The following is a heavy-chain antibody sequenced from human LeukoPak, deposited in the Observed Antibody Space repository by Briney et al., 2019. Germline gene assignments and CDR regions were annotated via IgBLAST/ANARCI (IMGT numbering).Heavy chain of an antibody. CDR1: GGSFSGYY. D-gene: IGHD3-3*01. CDR3: ARVSPDFWSHYLDYFDY. Sequence: SETLSLTCAVYGGSFSGYYWSWIRQPPGKGLEWIGKINHSGSTNYNPSLKSRVSISIDVSQNQLSLKLSSVTAADTAVYYCARVSPDFWSHYLDYFDYWGQGALVTVSS. V-gene: IGHV4-34*01. CDR2: INHSGST. J-gene: IGHJ4*02.